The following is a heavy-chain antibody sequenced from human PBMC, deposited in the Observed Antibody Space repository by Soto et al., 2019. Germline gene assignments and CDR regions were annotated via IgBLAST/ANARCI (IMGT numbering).Heavy chain of an antibody. CDR3: ARDRALYSGSWYGFDY. Sequence: EVQLVESGGALVQPGGSLRLSCAASGFTFSIHSMNWVRQAPGKGLEWVSYISSSGSTIYYADSVRGRFTISRDSAKNSLYLQMNSLRDGDTAVYYCARDRALYSGSWYGFDYWGQGTLVTVSS. J-gene: IGHJ4*02. CDR1: GFTFSIHS. D-gene: IGHD6-13*01. V-gene: IGHV3-48*02. CDR2: ISSSGSTI.